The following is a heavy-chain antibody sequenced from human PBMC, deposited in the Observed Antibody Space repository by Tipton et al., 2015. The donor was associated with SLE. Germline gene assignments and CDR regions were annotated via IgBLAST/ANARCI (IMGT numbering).Heavy chain of an antibody. CDR2: INHRGST. J-gene: IGHJ3*02. CDR3: ARSPRGAFDI. Sequence: TLSLTCAVYGGSFSGYYWSWIRQPPGKGLEWIGQINHRGSTNYNPSLKSRVTISVDTSKKQFSLTLNSVTAADTAVYYCARSPRGAFDIWGQGTMVTVSS. CDR1: GGSFSGYY. V-gene: IGHV4-34*01. D-gene: IGHD1-14*01.